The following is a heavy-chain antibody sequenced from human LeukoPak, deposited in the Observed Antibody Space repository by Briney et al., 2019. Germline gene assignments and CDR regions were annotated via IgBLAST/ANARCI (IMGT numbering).Heavy chain of an antibody. V-gene: IGHV3-9*01. Sequence: PGRSLRLSCAASGFTFDDYAMHWVRQAPGKGLEWVSGISWNSGSIGYADSVKGRFTISRDNAKNSLYLQMNSLRAEGTALYYCARAPNPIVGATRPRSPFDYWGQGTLVTVSS. CDR1: GFTFDDYA. CDR3: ARAPNPIVGATRPRSPFDY. D-gene: IGHD1-26*01. CDR2: ISWNSGSI. J-gene: IGHJ4*02.